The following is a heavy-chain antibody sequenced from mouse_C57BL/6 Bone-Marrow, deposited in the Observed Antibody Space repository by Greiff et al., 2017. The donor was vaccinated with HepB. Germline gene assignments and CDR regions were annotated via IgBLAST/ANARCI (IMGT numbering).Heavy chain of an antibody. CDR1: GYTFTSYW. V-gene: IGHV1-55*01. D-gene: IGHD2-5*01. Sequence: QVQLQQSGAELVKPGASVKMSCKASGYTFTSYWITWVKQRPGQGLEWIGDIYPGSGSTNYNEKFKSKATLTVDTSSSTAYMQLSSLTSEDSAVYYCARGDYSNPWFAYWGQGTLVTVSA. J-gene: IGHJ3*01. CDR2: IYPGSGST. CDR3: ARGDYSNPWFAY.